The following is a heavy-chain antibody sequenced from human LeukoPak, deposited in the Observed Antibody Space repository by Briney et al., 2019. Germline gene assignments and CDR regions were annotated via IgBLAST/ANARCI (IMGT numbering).Heavy chain of an antibody. CDR1: GFTSSSYG. J-gene: IGHJ3*02. Sequence: GRSLRLSCAASGFTSSSYGMHWVRQAPGKGLEWVAIISYDGSNKYYADSVQGRFTISRDNSKNTLYLQMNSLRAEDTAVYYCAKHYDTHAFDIWGQGTLVTVSS. D-gene: IGHD3-22*01. CDR3: AKHYDTHAFDI. V-gene: IGHV3-30*18. CDR2: ISYDGSNK.